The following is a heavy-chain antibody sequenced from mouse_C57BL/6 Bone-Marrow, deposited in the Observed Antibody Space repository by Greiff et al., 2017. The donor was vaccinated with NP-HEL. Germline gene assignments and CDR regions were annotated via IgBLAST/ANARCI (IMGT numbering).Heavy chain of an antibody. V-gene: IGHV1-62-2*01. J-gene: IGHJ4*01. CDR2: FYPGSGRI. CDR3: ARHEEDYGGAMDF. CDR1: GYTFTEST. D-gene: IGHD1-1*01. Sequence: VKLVESGAELVKPGASVKLSCKAYGYTFTESTIHWVKQRSGQGLEWIGWFYPGSGRIKYNEKFKDKATLPEAKSSSTVYMELRRRTSADSAVYFCARHEEDYGGAMDFGGQGTSVTVSS.